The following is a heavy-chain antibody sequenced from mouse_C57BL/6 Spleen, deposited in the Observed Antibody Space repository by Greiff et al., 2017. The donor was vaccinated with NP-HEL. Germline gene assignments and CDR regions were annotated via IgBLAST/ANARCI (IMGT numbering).Heavy chain of an antibody. Sequence: QVQLQQPGAELVRPGTSVKLSCKASGYTFTSYWMHWVKQRPGQGLEWIGVIDPSDSYTNYNQKFKGKATLTVDTSSSTAYMQLSSLTSEDSAVYYCAVYSTFAYWGQGTLVTVSA. V-gene: IGHV1-59*01. CDR2: IDPSDSYT. CDR3: AVYSTFAY. J-gene: IGHJ3*01. CDR1: GYTFTSYW. D-gene: IGHD2-5*01.